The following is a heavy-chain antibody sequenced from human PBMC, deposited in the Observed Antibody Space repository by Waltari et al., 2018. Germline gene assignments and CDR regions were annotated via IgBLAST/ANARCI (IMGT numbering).Heavy chain of an antibody. CDR3: ARDSGTVVVDY. CDR2: IYTSGST. D-gene: IGHD2-15*01. CDR1: GGSSRSYY. J-gene: IGHJ4*02. V-gene: IGHV4-4*07. Sequence: QVQLQESGPGLVKPSETLSLTCTVSGGSSRSYYRSWIRQPAGKGLKWIRRIYTSGSTNYTPSLKSRVTMSVDTARNQFSLKLSSVTAADTAVYYCARDSGTVVVDYWGQGTLVTVSS.